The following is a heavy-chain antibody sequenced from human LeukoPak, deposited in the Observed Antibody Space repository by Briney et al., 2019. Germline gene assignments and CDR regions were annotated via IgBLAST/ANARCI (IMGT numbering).Heavy chain of an antibody. D-gene: IGHD6-19*01. V-gene: IGHV3-53*04. J-gene: IGHJ3*02. CDR2: IYSGGST. CDR1: GLSFSSFE. CDR3: ASSSGWYGDAFDI. Sequence: GGSLRLSCAASGLSFSSFEMTWVRQAPGKGLEWVSVIYSGGSTYYADSVKGRFTVSRHNSKNTLYLQMNSLRAEDTAVYYCASSSGWYGDAFDIWGQGTMVTVSS.